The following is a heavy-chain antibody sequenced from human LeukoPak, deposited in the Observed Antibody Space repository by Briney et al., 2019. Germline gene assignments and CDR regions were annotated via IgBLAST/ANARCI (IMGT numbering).Heavy chain of an antibody. CDR3: AEEVVRGGWFDP. CDR1: GFTFSSYG. V-gene: IGHV3-23*01. D-gene: IGHD3-10*01. CDR2: ISGSGGST. J-gene: IGHJ5*02. Sequence: GGTLRLSCAASGFTFSSYGMSWVRQAPGKGLEWVSAISGSGGSTYYADSVKGRFTISRDNSKNTLYLQMNSLRAEDTAVYYCAEEVVRGGWFDPWGQGTLVTVSS.